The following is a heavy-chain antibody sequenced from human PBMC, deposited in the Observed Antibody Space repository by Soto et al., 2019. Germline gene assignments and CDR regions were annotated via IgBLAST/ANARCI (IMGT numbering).Heavy chain of an antibody. V-gene: IGHV1-69*13. CDR1: GGTFSSYA. J-gene: IGHJ3*02. CDR2: IIPIFGTA. Sequence: VASVKVSCKASGGTFSSYAISWVRQAPGQGLEWMGGIIPIFGTANYAQKFQGRVTITADESTSTAYMELSSLRSEDTAVYYCARDPRVRPPHDAFDTWGQGTMVTVSS. CDR3: ARDPRVRPPHDAFDT.